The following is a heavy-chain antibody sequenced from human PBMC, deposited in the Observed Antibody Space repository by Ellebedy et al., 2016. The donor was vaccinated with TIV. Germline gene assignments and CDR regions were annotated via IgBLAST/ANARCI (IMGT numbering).Heavy chain of an antibody. CDR3: ARDRGVESRFDY. Sequence: GGSLRLXXAASGFTFSSYWMSWVRQAPGKGLEWVANIKQDGSEKYYVDSVKGRFTISRDNAKNSLYLQMNSLRAEDTAVYYCARDRGVESRFDYWGQGTLVTVSS. V-gene: IGHV3-7*01. CDR2: IKQDGSEK. J-gene: IGHJ4*02. D-gene: IGHD3-10*01. CDR1: GFTFSSYW.